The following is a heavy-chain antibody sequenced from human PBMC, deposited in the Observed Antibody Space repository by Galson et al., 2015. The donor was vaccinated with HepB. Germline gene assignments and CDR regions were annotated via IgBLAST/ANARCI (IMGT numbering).Heavy chain of an antibody. D-gene: IGHD3-3*01. Sequence: SLRLSCAASGFTFSSYAMHWVRQAPGKGLEWVAVISYDGSNKYYADSVKGRFTISRDNSKNTLYLQMNSLRAEDTAVYYCARNDNSFWSGYPNTLHYYYYYMDVWGKGTTVTVSS. CDR1: GFTFSSYA. CDR3: ARNDNSFWSGYPNTLHYYYYYMDV. V-gene: IGHV3-30-3*01. CDR2: ISYDGSNK. J-gene: IGHJ6*03.